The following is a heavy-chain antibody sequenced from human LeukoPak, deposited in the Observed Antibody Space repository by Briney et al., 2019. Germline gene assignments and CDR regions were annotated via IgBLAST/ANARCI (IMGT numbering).Heavy chain of an antibody. CDR3: ARITYSSSSFGVNRPDDY. J-gene: IGHJ4*02. V-gene: IGHV3-21*01. CDR2: ISCSSSYI. CDR1: GFTFSSYS. D-gene: IGHD6-6*01. Sequence: GGSLRLSCAASGFTFSSYSMNWVRQAPGKGPEWVSSISCSSSYIYYADSVKGRFTISRDNAKNSLYLQMNSLRAEDTAVYYCARITYSSSSFGVNRPDDYWGQGTLVTVSS.